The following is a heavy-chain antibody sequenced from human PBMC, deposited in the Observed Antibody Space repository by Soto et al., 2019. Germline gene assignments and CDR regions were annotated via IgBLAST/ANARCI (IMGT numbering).Heavy chain of an antibody. J-gene: IGHJ3*02. CDR1: GGFISGYY. CDR3: ARSGGPGAFDI. V-gene: IGHV4-59*01. CDR2: ISYSGST. D-gene: IGHD1-26*01. Sequence: QVQLQESAPGLVKSSETLSLTCTVSGGFISGYYWSWIRQPPGKGLEWIGYISYSGSTNHNPSLKRXXTXSXXTSKNHFSLKLSSVTATDTAMYCCARSGGPGAFDIWGQGTMVTVSS.